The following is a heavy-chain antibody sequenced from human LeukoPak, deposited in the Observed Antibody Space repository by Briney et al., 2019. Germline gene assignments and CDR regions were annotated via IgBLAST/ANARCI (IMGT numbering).Heavy chain of an antibody. J-gene: IGHJ4*02. CDR2: INSDGSST. CDR3: ARGLVATTPFDY. D-gene: IGHD5-12*01. V-gene: IGHV3-74*01. Sequence: PGGSLRLSCEASGFTFSSYWMHWVRQAPGKRLVWVSRINSDGSSTSYADSVKGRFTISRDNAKNTLYLQMNSLRAEDTAVYYCARGLVATTPFDYWGQGTLVTVSS. CDR1: GFTFSSYW.